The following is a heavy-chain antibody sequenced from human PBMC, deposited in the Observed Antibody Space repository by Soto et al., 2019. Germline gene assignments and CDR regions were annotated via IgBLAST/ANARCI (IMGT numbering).Heavy chain of an antibody. Sequence: GGSLRLSCAASGFTFDDYAMHWVRQAPGKGLEWVSGISWNSGSIGYADSVKGRFTISRDNAKNSLYLQMNSLRAEDTALYYCAKDRGATIDWVISWGQGPLVTVSS. J-gene: IGHJ4*02. CDR2: ISWNSGSI. CDR1: GFTFDDYA. V-gene: IGHV3-9*01. D-gene: IGHD3-10*01. CDR3: AKDRGATIDWVIS.